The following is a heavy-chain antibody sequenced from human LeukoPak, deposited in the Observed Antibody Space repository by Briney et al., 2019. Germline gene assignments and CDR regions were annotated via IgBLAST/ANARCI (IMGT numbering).Heavy chain of an antibody. D-gene: IGHD1-1*01. CDR2: INPNSGGT. J-gene: IGHJ4*02. CDR1: GYTFTGYY. Sequence: GASVKVSCKASGYTFTGYYMHWVRQAPGQGLEWMGWINPNSGGTNYAQKFQGRVTMTRDTSISTAYMELSRLRSDDTAVYHCARGSYNWNDGGYYFDYWGQGTLVTVSS. V-gene: IGHV1-2*02. CDR3: ARGSYNWNDGGYYFDY.